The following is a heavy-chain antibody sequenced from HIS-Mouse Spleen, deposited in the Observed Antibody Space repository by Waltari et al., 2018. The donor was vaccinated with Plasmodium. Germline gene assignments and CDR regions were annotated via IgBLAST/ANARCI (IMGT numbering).Heavy chain of an antibody. CDR1: GGSFSGYY. V-gene: IGHV4-34*01. J-gene: IGHJ4*02. CDR2: INHSGST. D-gene: IGHD5-12*01. Sequence: QVQLQQWGAGLLKPSETLSLTCAVYGGSFSGYYWSWIRQPPGKGLEWIGEINHSGSTNYNPSLKSRFTISVDTSKNQFSLKLSSVTAADTAVDYCARGPGDIVATTFDYWGQGTLVTVSS. CDR3: ARGPGDIVATTFDY.